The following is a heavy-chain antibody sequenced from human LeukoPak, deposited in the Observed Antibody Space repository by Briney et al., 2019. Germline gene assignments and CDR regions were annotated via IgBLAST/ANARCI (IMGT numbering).Heavy chain of an antibody. CDR3: ARDNEAVTTDGTRWGSLFDY. V-gene: IGHV1-69*13. J-gene: IGHJ4*02. CDR1: GGTFSSYA. Sequence: ASVKVSCRASGGTFSSYAISWVRQAPGQGLEWMGGISPIFGTANYAQKFQGRVTITADESTSTAYMELSSLRSEDTAVYYCARDNEAVTTDGTRWGSLFDYWGQGTLVTVSS. CDR2: ISPIFGTA. D-gene: IGHD4-11*01.